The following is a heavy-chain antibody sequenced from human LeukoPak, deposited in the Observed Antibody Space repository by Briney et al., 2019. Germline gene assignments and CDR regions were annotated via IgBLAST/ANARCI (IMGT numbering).Heavy chain of an antibody. V-gene: IGHV4-61*02. J-gene: IGHJ3*02. D-gene: IGHD3-22*01. Sequence: PSQTLSLTCTVSGGFISSGSYYWSWIRQPAGKGLEWIGRIYTSGSTNYNPSLKSRVTISVDTSKNQFSLKLSSVTAADTAVYYCARDFTYYYDSSAGDAFDIWGQGTMVTVSS. CDR2: IYTSGST. CDR3: ARDFTYYYDSSAGDAFDI. CDR1: GGFISSGSYY.